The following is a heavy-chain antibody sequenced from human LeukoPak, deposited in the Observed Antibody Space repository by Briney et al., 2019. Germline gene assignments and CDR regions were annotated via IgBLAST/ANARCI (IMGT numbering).Heavy chain of an antibody. V-gene: IGHV4-30-2*01. CDR2: YHSGSA. J-gene: IGHJ6*02. CDR3: AREVVVPAAPIKGFMDV. D-gene: IGHD2-2*01. Sequence: YHSGSAYYNPSLKSRVTISVDRSKNQFSLKLSSVTAADTAVYYCAREVVVPAAPIKGFMDVWGQGTTVTVSS.